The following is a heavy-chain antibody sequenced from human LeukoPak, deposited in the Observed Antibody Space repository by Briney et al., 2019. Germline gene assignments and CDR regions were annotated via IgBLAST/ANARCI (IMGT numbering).Heavy chain of an antibody. CDR3: ARAKLQPGIAVAGHAFDI. D-gene: IGHD6-19*01. J-gene: IGHJ3*02. Sequence: GSSVKVSCKASGGTFSSYAISWVRQAPGQGLEWMGRIIPILGIANYAQKFQGRVTITADKSTSTAYMELSSLRSEDTAVYYCARAKLQPGIAVAGHAFDIWGQGTMVTVSS. CDR1: GGTFSSYA. CDR2: IIPILGIA. V-gene: IGHV1-69*04.